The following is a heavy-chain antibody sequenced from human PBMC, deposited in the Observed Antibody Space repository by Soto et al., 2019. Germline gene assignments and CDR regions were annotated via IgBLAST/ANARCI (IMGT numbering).Heavy chain of an antibody. CDR1: GGSINSDAYY. Sequence: SETLSLTCTVSGGSINSDAYYWSWIRQPPGKGLEWIGHIYYSGRTYYNPSLESRLTISLDTSKNQFSLRLSSVTASGTAVYYCARDRSNSPDYFDYWGRGTLVTVSS. J-gene: IGHJ4*02. CDR3: ARDRSNSPDYFDY. CDR2: IYYSGRT. D-gene: IGHD6-6*01. V-gene: IGHV4-30-4*01.